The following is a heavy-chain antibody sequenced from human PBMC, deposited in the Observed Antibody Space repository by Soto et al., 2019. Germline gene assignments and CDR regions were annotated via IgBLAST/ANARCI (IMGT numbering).Heavy chain of an antibody. Sequence: LRLSCAASGFTFSIYAMNWVRQAPGKGPEWVSLISVAGDTYYADSVKGRFTISRDNSKNTLFLQMDSLRAGDTAVYYCAKSLNTATSFDYWGQGTLVTVSS. CDR3: AKSLNTATSFDY. CDR1: GFTFSIYA. CDR2: ISVAGDT. V-gene: IGHV3-23*01. J-gene: IGHJ4*02.